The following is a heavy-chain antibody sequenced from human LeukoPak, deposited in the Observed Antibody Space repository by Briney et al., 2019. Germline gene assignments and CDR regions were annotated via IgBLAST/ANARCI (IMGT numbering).Heavy chain of an antibody. Sequence: SETLSLTCTVSGGSISGYYWSWIRQPPGKGLEWIGYIYTSGCTNYNPSLKSRVTISVDTSKNQFSLKQSSVTAADTAVYYCARLEYSSSSPFGYWGQGTLVTVSS. D-gene: IGHD6-6*01. V-gene: IGHV4-4*09. CDR3: ARLEYSSSSPFGY. CDR2: IYTSGCT. CDR1: GGSISGYY. J-gene: IGHJ4*02.